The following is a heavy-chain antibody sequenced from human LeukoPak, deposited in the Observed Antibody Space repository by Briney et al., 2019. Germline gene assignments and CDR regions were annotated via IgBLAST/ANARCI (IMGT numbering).Heavy chain of an antibody. D-gene: IGHD2-2*01. V-gene: IGHV3-49*04. CDR3: TRVGDIVVVPAALWFDY. CDR2: IRSKAYGGTT. Sequence: PGRSLRLSCTASGFTFGDYAMSWVRQAPGKGLEWVGFIRSKAYGGTTEYAASVKGRFTISRDDFKSIAYLQMNSLKTEDTAVYYCTRVGDIVVVPAALWFDYWGQGTLVTVSS. CDR1: GFTFGDYA. J-gene: IGHJ4*02.